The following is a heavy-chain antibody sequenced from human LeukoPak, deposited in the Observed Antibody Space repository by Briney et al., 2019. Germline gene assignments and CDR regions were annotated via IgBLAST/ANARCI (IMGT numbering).Heavy chain of an antibody. CDR1: GYTFTSYY. CDR2: INPSGGST. V-gene: IGHV1-46*01. Sequence: ASVKVSCKASGYTFTSYYMHWVRQAPGQGLEWMGIINPSGGSTSYAQKFQGRVTMTRDMSTSTAYMELRSLRSDDTAVYYCARHGGSYSTLAGFDYWGQGTLVTVSS. CDR3: ARHGGSYSTLAGFDY. D-gene: IGHD1-26*01. J-gene: IGHJ4*02.